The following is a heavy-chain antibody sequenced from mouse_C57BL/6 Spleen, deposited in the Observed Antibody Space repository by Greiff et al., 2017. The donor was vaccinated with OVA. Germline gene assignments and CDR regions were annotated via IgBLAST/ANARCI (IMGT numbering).Heavy chain of an antibody. J-gene: IGHJ4*01. CDR1: GFTFSDYG. Sequence: EVKLMESGGGLVKPGGSPKLSCAASGFTFSDYGMHWVRQAPEKGLEWVAYISSGSSSIYYADTVKGRFTISRDNAKNTLFLQMTSLRSEDTAIYYCARRSLLRSDYYAMDYWGQGTSVTVSS. D-gene: IGHD1-2*01. V-gene: IGHV5-17*01. CDR3: ARRSLLRSDYYAMDY. CDR2: ISSGSSSI.